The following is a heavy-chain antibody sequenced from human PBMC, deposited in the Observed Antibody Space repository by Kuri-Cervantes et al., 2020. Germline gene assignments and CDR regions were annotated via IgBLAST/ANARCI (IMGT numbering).Heavy chain of an antibody. V-gene: IGHV3-11*01. J-gene: IGHJ6*02. CDR2: ISSSGSTI. CDR3: ARATLAGSFSGMDV. CDR1: GFTFSDYY. D-gene: IGHD3-10*01. Sequence: GESLKISCAASGFTFSDYYMSWIRQAPGKGLEWVSYISSSGSTIYYADSVKGRFTISRDNAKNSLYLQMNSLRAEDTAVYYCARATLAGSFSGMDVWGQGTTVTVSS.